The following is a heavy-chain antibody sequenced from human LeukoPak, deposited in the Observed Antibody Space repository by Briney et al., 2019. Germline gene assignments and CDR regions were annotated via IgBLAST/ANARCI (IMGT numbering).Heavy chain of an antibody. CDR2: ISSSASTI. CDR1: GFTFSDYY. D-gene: IGHD3-3*01. V-gene: IGHV3-11*04. CDR3: ARGVGSGYYRYYCDY. J-gene: IGHJ4*02. Sequence: GGSLRLSCAASGFTFSDYYMSWIRQAPGKGLEWLSYISSSASTIYYADSVKGRFTISRDNAKNSLYLQMNSLRAGDTALYYCARGVGSGYYRYYCDYWGQGTLVTVSS.